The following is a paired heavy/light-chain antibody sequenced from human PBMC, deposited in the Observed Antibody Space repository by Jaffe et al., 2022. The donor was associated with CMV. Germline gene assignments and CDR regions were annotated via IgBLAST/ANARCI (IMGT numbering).Heavy chain of an antibody. CDR2: ISSSGSAV. V-gene: IGHV3-48*03. Sequence: EVQLVESGGGLVQPGGSLRLSCAASGFTFTTYEMNWVRQAPGKGLEWVSSISSSGSAVYYAGSVKGRFTISRDNARNSLYLQMNSLRADDTAVYYCARRTFSPHPVRSGSDYWGQGTLVTVSS. CDR3: ARRTFSPHPVRSGSDY. J-gene: IGHJ4*02. D-gene: IGHD3-10*01. CDR1: GFTFTTYE.
Light chain of an antibody. CDR2: LGS. J-gene: IGKJ4*01. Sequence: DIVMTQSPLSLPVTPGEPASISCRSSQSLLHSNGYQYLEWYLQKPGQSPQLLIYLGSNRASGVPDRFSGSGSGTDFTLKISRVEAEDVGVYYCLQALQTPLTFGGGTKVEIK. CDR3: LQALQTPLT. CDR1: QSLLHSNGYQY. V-gene: IGKV2-28*01.